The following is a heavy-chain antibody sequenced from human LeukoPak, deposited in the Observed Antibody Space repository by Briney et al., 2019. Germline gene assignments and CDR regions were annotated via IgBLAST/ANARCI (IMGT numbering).Heavy chain of an antibody. CDR2: IRYDGSNK. CDR1: GFTFSSYG. J-gene: IGHJ4*02. V-gene: IGHV3-30*02. D-gene: IGHD2-2*01. Sequence: QTGGSLRLSCAESGFTFSSYGMHWVRQAPGKGLEWVAFIRYDGSNKYYADSVKGRFTISRDNSKNTLYLQMNSLRAEDTAVYYCAEVPAANYWGQGTLVTVSS. CDR3: AEVPAANY.